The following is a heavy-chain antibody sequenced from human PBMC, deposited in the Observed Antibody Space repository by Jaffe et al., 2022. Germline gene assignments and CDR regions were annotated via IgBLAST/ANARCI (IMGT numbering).Heavy chain of an antibody. CDR3: ARDSYLYGDYVVAAFDI. V-gene: IGHV3-66*02. J-gene: IGHJ3*02. D-gene: IGHD4-17*01. CDR2: IYSGGST. CDR1: GFTVSSNY. Sequence: EVQLVESGGGLVQPGGSLRLSCAASGFTVSSNYMSWVRQAPGKGLEWVSVIYSGGSTYYADSVKGRFTISRDNSKNTLYLQMNSLRAEDTAVYYCARDSYLYGDYVVAAFDIWGQGTMVTVSS.